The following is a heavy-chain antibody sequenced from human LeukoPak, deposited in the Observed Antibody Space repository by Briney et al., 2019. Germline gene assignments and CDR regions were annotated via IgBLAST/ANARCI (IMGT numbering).Heavy chain of an antibody. CDR1: GGSFSGYY. J-gene: IGHJ4*02. CDR3: ARVRGGRYYYDSSGYLXFDX. D-gene: IGHD3-22*01. CDR2: INHSGST. V-gene: IGHV4-34*01. Sequence: SETLFLTCAVYGGSFSGYYWSWIRQPPGKGLEWIGEINHSGSTNYNPSLKSRVTISVDTSKNQFSLKLSSATAADTAVYYCARVRGGRYYYDSSGYLXFDXXGQGTLVTVS.